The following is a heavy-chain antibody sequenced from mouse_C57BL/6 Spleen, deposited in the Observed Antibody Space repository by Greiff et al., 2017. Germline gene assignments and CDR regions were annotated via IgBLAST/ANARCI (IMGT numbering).Heavy chain of an antibody. CDR2: IYPGDGDT. Sequence: QVQLQQSGPELVKPGASVKISCKASGYAFSSSWMHWLKQRPGTGLEWIGRIYPGDGDTNYNGKFKGKATLTADKSSSTAYMQLSSLTSEDSAVYICARSHEYVGCDLDVWGTGTTVTVSS. CDR1: GYAFSSSW. D-gene: IGHD5-1*01. V-gene: IGHV1-82*01. J-gene: IGHJ1*03. CDR3: ARSHEYVGCDLDV.